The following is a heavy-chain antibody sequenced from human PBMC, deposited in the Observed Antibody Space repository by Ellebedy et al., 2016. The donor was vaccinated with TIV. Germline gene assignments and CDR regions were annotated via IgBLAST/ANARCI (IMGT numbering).Heavy chain of an antibody. CDR2: INHSGST. D-gene: IGHD5-24*01. V-gene: IGHV4-34*01. J-gene: IGHJ4*02. CDR3: ARMSGDNDALDY. Sequence: SETLSLTCAVYGGSFSGYYWSWIRQPPGKGLEWIGEINHSGSTNYNPSLKSRVTILVDTSKNQFSLKLSSVTAADTAMYFCARMSGDNDALDYWGQGALATVSS. CDR1: GGSFSGYY.